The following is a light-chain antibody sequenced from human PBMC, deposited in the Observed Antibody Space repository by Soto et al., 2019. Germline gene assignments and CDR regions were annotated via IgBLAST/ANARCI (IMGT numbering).Light chain of an antibody. Sequence: QSALTQPASVSGSPGQSITISCTGTSSDVGGYNYVSWYQQHPGKAPKLMIYDVSNRPSGVSNRSSGSKSGNTASLTISGLQAEDEADYYCSSYTSSSLWVFGGGTKLTVL. CDR2: DVS. CDR1: SSDVGGYNY. V-gene: IGLV2-14*01. J-gene: IGLJ3*02. CDR3: SSYTSSSLWV.